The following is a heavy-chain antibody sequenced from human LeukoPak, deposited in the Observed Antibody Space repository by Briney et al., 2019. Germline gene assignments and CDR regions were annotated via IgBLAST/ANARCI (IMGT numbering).Heavy chain of an antibody. Sequence: PSETLSLTCTVSGGSISSYYWSWIRQPPGKGLEWTGYIYYSGSTNYNPSLKSRVTISVDTSKNQFSLKLSSVTAADTAVYYCARVSSGSPDYWGQGTLVTVSS. V-gene: IGHV4-59*01. CDR3: ARVSSGSPDY. D-gene: IGHD1-26*01. J-gene: IGHJ4*02. CDR2: IYYSGST. CDR1: GGSISSYY.